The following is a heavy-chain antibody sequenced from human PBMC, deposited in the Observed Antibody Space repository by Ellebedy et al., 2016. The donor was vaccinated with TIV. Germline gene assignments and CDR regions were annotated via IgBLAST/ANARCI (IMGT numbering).Heavy chain of an antibody. V-gene: IGHV3-23*01. J-gene: IGHJ4*02. D-gene: IGHD6-19*01. CDR2: ISGSGDST. Sequence: PSETLCLTCTVSGGSISSSSYYWGLILQARGKGLEWVSLISGSGDSTYYADSVNGRFTISRDKSKNTLYVQMNSLRAEDTAVYYCARPPAAVAGQDYWGQGTPVTVSS. CDR3: ARPPAAVAGQDY. CDR1: GGSISSSSYY.